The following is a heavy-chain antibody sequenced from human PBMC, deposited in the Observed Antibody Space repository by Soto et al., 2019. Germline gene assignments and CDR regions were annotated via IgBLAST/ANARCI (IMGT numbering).Heavy chain of an antibody. Sequence: QITLKESGPPLVKPTQTLTLTCTFSGFSLSSTRMAVGWIRQPPGKALEWLALIYWDDDKRYSPFLKSRLTTPKDTSKNQVVFTMSNMDPVDTARYYCAHIVVAGLGYYFDYWGQGTLVPVSS. J-gene: IGHJ4*02. D-gene: IGHD6-19*01. V-gene: IGHV2-5*02. CDR3: AHIVVAGLGYYFDY. CDR1: GFSLSSTRMA. CDR2: IYWDDDK.